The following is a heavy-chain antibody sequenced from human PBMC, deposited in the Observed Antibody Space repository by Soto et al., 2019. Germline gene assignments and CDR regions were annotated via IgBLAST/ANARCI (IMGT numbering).Heavy chain of an antibody. J-gene: IGHJ6*02. CDR1: GGTFSSYA. CDR2: IIPIFGTA. Sequence: SVKVSCKASGGTFSSYAISWVRQAPGQGLEWMGGIIPIFGTANYAQKFQGRVTITADESTSTAYMELSSLRAEDTAVYYCAREWVCGGDCWPGYYYDYGMDVWGQATS. CDR3: AREWVCGGDCWPGYYYDYGMDV. D-gene: IGHD2-21*02. V-gene: IGHV1-69*13.